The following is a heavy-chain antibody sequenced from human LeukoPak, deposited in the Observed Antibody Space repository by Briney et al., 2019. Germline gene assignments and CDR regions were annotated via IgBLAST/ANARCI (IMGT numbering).Heavy chain of an antibody. D-gene: IGHD6-13*01. CDR1: GGSISGYY. CDR3: ARDSSRTFDY. CDR2: IYSSGST. V-gene: IGHV4-4*07. J-gene: IGHJ4*02. Sequence: SETLSLTCTVSGGSISGYYWSWLRQPAGKGLEWIGRIYSSGSTNYNPSLKSRVTMSVDTSKNQFSLKLSSVTAADTAVYYCARDSSRTFDYWGQGTLVTVSS.